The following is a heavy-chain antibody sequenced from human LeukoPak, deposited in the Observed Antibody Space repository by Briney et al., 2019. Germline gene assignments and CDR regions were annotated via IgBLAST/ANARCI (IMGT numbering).Heavy chain of an antibody. CDR3: TTAIISLLWFGELFFPY. V-gene: IGHV3-48*03. CDR1: GFTFSSYE. CDR2: ISSSGSTI. Sequence: PGGSLRLSCAASGFTFSSYEMNWVRQAPGKGLEWVSYISSSGSTIYYADSVKGRFTISRDNAKNSLYLQMNSLKTEDTAVYYCTTAIISLLWFGELFFPYWGQGTLVTVSS. D-gene: IGHD3-10*01. J-gene: IGHJ4*02.